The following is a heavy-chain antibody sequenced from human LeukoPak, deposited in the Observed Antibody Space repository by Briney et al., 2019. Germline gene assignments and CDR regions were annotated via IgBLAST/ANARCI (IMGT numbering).Heavy chain of an antibody. Sequence: GASVKVSCKVSGYTLTELSMHWVRQAPGKGLEWMGGFDPEDGETIYAQKFQGRVTMTEDTSTDTAYMELSSLRSEDTAVYYCATGGRYYDRPGFDIWGQGTKVTVSS. CDR1: GYTLTELS. D-gene: IGHD3-22*01. V-gene: IGHV1-24*01. CDR2: FDPEDGET. J-gene: IGHJ3*02. CDR3: ATGGRYYDRPGFDI.